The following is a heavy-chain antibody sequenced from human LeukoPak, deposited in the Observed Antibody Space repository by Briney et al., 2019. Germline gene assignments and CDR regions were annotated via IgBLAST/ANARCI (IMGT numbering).Heavy chain of an antibody. V-gene: IGHV3-21*01. CDR3: ARSFDSSDYGYNWFDP. Sequence: GGSLRLXCAASGFTFSTYSMNWVRQPPGKGLEWVSSITGSSSFIYYADSVKGRFTISRDNAKNSLHLQMNSLRAEDTAVYYCARSFDSSDYGYNWFDPWGQGTLVTVSS. CDR2: ITGSSSFI. J-gene: IGHJ5*02. CDR1: GFTFSTYS. D-gene: IGHD3-22*01.